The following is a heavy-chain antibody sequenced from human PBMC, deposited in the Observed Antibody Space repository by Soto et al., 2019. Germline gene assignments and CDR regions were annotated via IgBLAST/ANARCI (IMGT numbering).Heavy chain of an antibody. CDR3: AKFFVAGTRGYFDS. V-gene: IGHV3-23*01. J-gene: IGHJ4*02. D-gene: IGHD6-19*01. Sequence: EVQLLESGGGLVQPGGSLRLSCTASGFIFSSCAMSWVRQAPGKGLEWVSAISASGDNAYYADSVKGRFTISRDRSKSLYLQMKSLRAEDTAIYYCAKFFVAGTRGYFDSWGQGTLVTVSS. CDR2: ISASGDNA. CDR1: GFIFSSCA.